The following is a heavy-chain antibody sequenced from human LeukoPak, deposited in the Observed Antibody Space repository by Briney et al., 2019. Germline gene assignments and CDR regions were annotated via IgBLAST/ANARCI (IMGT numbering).Heavy chain of an antibody. CDR1: GDSINNNNYY. J-gene: IGHJ4*02. V-gene: IGHV4-39*07. D-gene: IGHD5-12*01. CDR2: IYYNGRT. Sequence: SETLSLTCTVSGDSINNNNYYWGWIRQPPGKGLEWIGNIYYNGRTYYNPSLKSRVTISVDTSKNQFSLKLSSVTAADTAVYYCARGYNGYDEYYFDSWGQGNLVTVSS. CDR3: ARGYNGYDEYYFDS.